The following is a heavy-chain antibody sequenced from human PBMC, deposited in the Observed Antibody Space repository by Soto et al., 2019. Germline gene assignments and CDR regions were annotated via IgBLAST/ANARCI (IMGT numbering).Heavy chain of an antibody. D-gene: IGHD6-19*01. J-gene: IGHJ5*02. V-gene: IGHV4-59*03. CDR3: GRVTYYSGFNGFDP. CDR1: GASIDSDY. Sequence: TLSLTCTVSGASIDSDYSSWIRQFPGRGREWIGYIYHMGGPDYNTSLKTRVTISIDKPKNQFSLNLSSVTAAVPAVYFCGRVTYYSGFNGFDPWGQGTQVTVSS. CDR2: IYHMGGP.